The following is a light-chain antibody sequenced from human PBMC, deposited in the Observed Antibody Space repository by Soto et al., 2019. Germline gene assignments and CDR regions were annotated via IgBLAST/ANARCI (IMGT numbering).Light chain of an antibody. Sequence: DFQMTQSPSSLSASVGDRVTITCRASQGINNHLAWFQQKPGKVPKVLIYAASTLQSGVPSRFSGSGSGTDFPLTISSLQPEDVATYYCQNYNSAPPACTFGGGTKVEIK. V-gene: IGKV1-27*01. CDR2: AAS. CDR3: QNYNSAPPACT. CDR1: QGINNH. J-gene: IGKJ4*01.